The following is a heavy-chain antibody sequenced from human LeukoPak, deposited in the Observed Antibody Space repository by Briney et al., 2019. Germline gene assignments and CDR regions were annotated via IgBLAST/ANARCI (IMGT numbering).Heavy chain of an antibody. J-gene: IGHJ4*02. CDR2: IYYSGST. V-gene: IGHV4-39*01. CDR3: ARLVAAAGTH. Sequence: PSETLSLTCTVSGGSISSSSYYWGWIRQPPGKGLEWIGGIYYSGSTYYNPSLKSRVTISVDTSKNQFSLKLSSVTAADTAVYYCARLVAAAGTHWGQGTLVTVSS. CDR1: GGSISSSSYY. D-gene: IGHD6-13*01.